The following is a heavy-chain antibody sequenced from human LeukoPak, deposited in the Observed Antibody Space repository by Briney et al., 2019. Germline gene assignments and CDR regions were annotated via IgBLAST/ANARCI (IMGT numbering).Heavy chain of an antibody. Sequence: SETLSLTCAVSGSSISSGYYWGWIRQPPGKGLEWIGSIYHSGGTYYSPSLKSRVTISVDTSKNQFSLKLTSVTAADTAIYHCASATASRDSLYYFDYWGQGTLVTVSS. CDR1: GSSISSGYY. V-gene: IGHV4-38-2*01. J-gene: IGHJ4*02. D-gene: IGHD2-15*01. CDR3: ASATASRDSLYYFDY. CDR2: IYHSGGT.